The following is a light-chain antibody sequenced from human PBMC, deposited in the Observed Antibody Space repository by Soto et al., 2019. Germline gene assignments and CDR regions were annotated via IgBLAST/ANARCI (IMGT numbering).Light chain of an antibody. J-gene: IGKJ5*01. CDR2: GAS. CDR1: QSVSSK. Sequence: EIVMTQSPATLSVSPGERATLSCRASQSVSSKLAWYQQKPGQAPRLLIYGASTRATGIPARFSGSGSGTEFTLTISSLQSEDCAVYYCQQYNNWPPITCGQGTRLEIK. CDR3: QQYNNWPPIT. V-gene: IGKV3-15*01.